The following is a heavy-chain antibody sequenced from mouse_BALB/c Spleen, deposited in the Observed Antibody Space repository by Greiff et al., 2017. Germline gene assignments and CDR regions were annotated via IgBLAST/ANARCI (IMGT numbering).Heavy chain of an antibody. CDR3: ARGGGNYVGFAY. V-gene: IGHV1-9*01. J-gene: IGHJ3*01. CDR1: GYTFSSYW. Sequence: QVQLQQSGAELMKPGASVKISCKATGYTFSSYWIEWVKQRPGHGLEWIGEILPGSGSTNSNEKFKGMATFTADTSSNTAYMQLSRRTSKDSAGYYCARGGGNYVGFAYWGQGTLVTVSA. D-gene: IGHD2-1*01. CDR2: ILPGSGST.